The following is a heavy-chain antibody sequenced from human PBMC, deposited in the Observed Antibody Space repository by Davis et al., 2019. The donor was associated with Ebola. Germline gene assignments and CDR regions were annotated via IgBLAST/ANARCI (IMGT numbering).Heavy chain of an antibody. J-gene: IGHJ4*02. Sequence: SVKVSCKASGYSFTAYYMHWVRQAPGQGLEWMGGIIPVFRTANYAQKFQGRVTITADESTRTAYMELNGLRSEDTAVYYCAHLGPQRYCSGGGCHGYLDYWGQGTLVTVSS. CDR3: AHLGPQRYCSGGGCHGYLDY. V-gene: IGHV1-69*13. CDR2: IIPVFRTA. CDR1: GYSFTAYY. D-gene: IGHD2-15*01.